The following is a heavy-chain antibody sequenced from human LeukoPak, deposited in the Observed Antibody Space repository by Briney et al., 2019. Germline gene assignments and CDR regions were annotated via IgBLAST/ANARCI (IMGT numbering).Heavy chain of an antibody. D-gene: IGHD3-22*01. CDR3: ARDGDTSGYSD. CDR1: GFTVSSNY. J-gene: IGHJ4*02. CDR2: IKQNGSEK. Sequence: GGSLRLSCAASGFTVSSNYMSWVRQAPGKGLEWVANIKQNGSEKFYADSVKGRFTISRDNAKNSLSLQMNSLRAEDTAVYYCARDGDTSGYSDWGQGTLVTVSS. V-gene: IGHV3-7*01.